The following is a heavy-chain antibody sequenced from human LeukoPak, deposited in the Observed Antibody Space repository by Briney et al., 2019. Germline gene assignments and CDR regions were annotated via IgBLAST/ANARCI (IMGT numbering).Heavy chain of an antibody. CDR1: GGSISSGDYY. V-gene: IGHV4-30-4*01. J-gene: IGHJ3*02. CDR3: ARHYYDSSGYDAFDI. D-gene: IGHD3-22*01. CDR2: IYYSGST. Sequence: NSSQTLSLTCTVSGGSISSGDYYWSWIRQPPGKGLEWIGYIYYSGSTNYNPSLKSRVTISGDTSKNQFSLKLRSVTAADTALYYCARHYYDSSGYDAFDIWGQGTMVIVSS.